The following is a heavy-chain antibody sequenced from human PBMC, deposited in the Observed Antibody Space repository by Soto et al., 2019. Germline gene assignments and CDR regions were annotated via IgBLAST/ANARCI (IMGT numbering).Heavy chain of an antibody. Sequence: EVQLVESGGDLVQPGGSLRLSCAASGFTFSNYEMNWVRQAPGKGLEWVSYISSSGSTIYYADSVKGRFTISRDNAKNSLYLQMNSLRAEDTAVYYCARDSPMVRGRPFDYWGQGTLVTVSS. CDR3: ARDSPMVRGRPFDY. CDR1: GFTFSNYE. J-gene: IGHJ4*02. D-gene: IGHD3-10*01. V-gene: IGHV3-48*03. CDR2: ISSSGSTI.